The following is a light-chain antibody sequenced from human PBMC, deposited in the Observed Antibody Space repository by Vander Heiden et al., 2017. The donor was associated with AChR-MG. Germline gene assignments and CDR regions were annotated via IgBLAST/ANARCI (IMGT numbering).Light chain of an antibody. Sequence: IQLTQSPSALSASVGDRVTITCRASQAISFYLAWYQQKAGKAPKLLIYGASTLQRGVQSRFIGSGYGTDFSLTITSRQPEDFAAYYCQQRNSDPPTRTFGGGTTVES. CDR3: QQRNSDPPTRT. J-gene: IGKJ4*01. CDR1: QAISFY. CDR2: GAS. V-gene: IGKV1-9*01.